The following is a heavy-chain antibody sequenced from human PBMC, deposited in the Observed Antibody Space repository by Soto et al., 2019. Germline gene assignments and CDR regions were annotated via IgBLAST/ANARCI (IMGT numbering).Heavy chain of an antibody. Sequence: GASVKVSCKTSGYTCTGYYMHWVRQAPGQELEWMGWINPNSGGTNYAQKFQGWVTMTRDTYISTAYMELSRLRSDDTAVYYCAREDKQQLNYWGQGTLVTVSS. V-gene: IGHV1-2*04. J-gene: IGHJ4*02. CDR2: INPNSGGT. CDR3: AREDKQQLNY. CDR1: GYTCTGYY. D-gene: IGHD6-13*01.